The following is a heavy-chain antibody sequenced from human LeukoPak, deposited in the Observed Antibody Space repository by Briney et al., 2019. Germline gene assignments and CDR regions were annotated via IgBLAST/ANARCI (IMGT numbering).Heavy chain of an antibody. CDR3: ARSSLRLGELSFDY. V-gene: IGHV3-23*01. Sequence: GGSLRLSCAASGFTFSSYAMSWVRQAPGKGLEWVSAISGSGGSTYYADSVKGRFTISRDNSKNTLYLQMNSLRAEDTAVYYCARSSLRLGELSFDYWGQGTLVTVSS. CDR1: GFTFSSYA. CDR2: ISGSGGST. D-gene: IGHD3-16*02. J-gene: IGHJ4*02.